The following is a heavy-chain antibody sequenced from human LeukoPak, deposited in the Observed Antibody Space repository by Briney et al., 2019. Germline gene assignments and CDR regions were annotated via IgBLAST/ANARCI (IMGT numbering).Heavy chain of an antibody. J-gene: IGHJ4*02. Sequence: GGSLRLSCAASGFTFSTYAMSWVRQAPGKGLEWVSTISGSGRSTYYADSVKGRFTISRDNSKNTLYLQMNSLRAEDTAVYYCAKDQEYYYDSSGYWVYWGQGTLVTVSS. CDR3: AKDQEYYYDSSGYWVY. CDR1: GFTFSTYA. D-gene: IGHD3-22*01. V-gene: IGHV3-23*01. CDR2: ISGSGRST.